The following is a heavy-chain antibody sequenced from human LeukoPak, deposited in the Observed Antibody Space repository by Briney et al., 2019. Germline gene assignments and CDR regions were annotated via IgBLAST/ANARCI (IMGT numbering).Heavy chain of an antibody. CDR2: TYSGESS. CDR1: GGSIISYY. CDR3: GGTNYHPFLKRLVTISVDTSKNQFSLKLSSVTAADTAVYYYARHEELLWFGDPGWFDP. Sequence: PSETHSLTRTHSGGSIISYYWRWMRQPRGKEVDWTGYTYSGESSNYNPCLTSQGTISVETHKHQPSLKLSRETAADAAGYYCGGTNYHPFLKRLVTISVDTSKNQFSLKLSSVTAADTAVYYYARHEELLWFGDPGWFDPCGEGSLVTVCS. J-gene: IGHJ5*02. V-gene: IGHV4-59*03. D-gene: IGHD3-10*01.